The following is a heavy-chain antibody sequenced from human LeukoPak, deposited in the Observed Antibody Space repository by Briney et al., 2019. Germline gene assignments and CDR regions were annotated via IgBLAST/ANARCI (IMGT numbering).Heavy chain of an antibody. CDR3: VREAGGSSWYGDY. D-gene: IGHD6-13*01. CDR1: GFTFSSYG. Sequence: GGSLRLSCAASGFTFSSYGMHWVRQAPGKGLEWVAVIWYDGSNKYYADSVKGRFTISRDNAKNSLYLQMHSLRVEDTAVYYCVREAGGSSWYGDYWGQGTLVTVSS. J-gene: IGHJ4*02. V-gene: IGHV3-33*01. CDR2: IWYDGSNK.